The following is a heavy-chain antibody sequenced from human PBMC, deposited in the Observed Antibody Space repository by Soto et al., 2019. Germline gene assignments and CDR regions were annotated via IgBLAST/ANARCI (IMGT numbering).Heavy chain of an antibody. CDR3: ARDHSYSGNWAFDY. J-gene: IGHJ4*02. CDR2: IYHGGNI. CDR1: GDSINTTDW. V-gene: IGHV4-4*02. Sequence: QVQLQESGPGLVKPSGTLSLTCAVSGDSINTTDWWNWVRQAPGKGLEWIGEIYHGGNINYNPSLNSRVTISMDKSKNQLSLNLFSVTAADTAVYYCARDHSYSGNWAFDYWGQGALVTVSS. D-gene: IGHD5-12*01.